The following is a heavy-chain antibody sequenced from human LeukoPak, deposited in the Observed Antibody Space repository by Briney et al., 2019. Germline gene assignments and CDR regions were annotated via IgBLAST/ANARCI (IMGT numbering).Heavy chain of an antibody. Sequence: GASVKVSCKASGYTFTGYYMHWVRQAPGQGLEWMGRINPNSGGTNYAQKFQGRVTMTRDTSISTAYMELSRQRSDDTAVYYCARGFHSSSWYYFDYWGQGTLVTVSS. CDR1: GYTFTGYY. D-gene: IGHD6-13*01. CDR3: ARGFHSSSWYYFDY. V-gene: IGHV1-2*06. CDR2: INPNSGGT. J-gene: IGHJ4*02.